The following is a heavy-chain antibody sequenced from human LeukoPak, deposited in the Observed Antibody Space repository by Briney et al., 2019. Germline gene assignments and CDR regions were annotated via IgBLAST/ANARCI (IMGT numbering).Heavy chain of an antibody. D-gene: IGHD2-2*01. CDR1: GYTFTSYG. CDR3: ASSAASFDY. V-gene: IGHV1-69*13. Sequence: SVKVSCKASGYTFTSYGISWVRQAPGQGLEWMGGIIPIFGTANYAQKFQGRVTITADESTSTAYMELSSLRSEDTAVYYCASSAASFDYWGQGTLVTVSS. CDR2: IIPIFGTA. J-gene: IGHJ4*02.